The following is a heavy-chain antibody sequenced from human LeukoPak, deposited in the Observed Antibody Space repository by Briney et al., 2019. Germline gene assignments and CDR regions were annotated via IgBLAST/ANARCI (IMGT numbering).Heavy chain of an antibody. D-gene: IGHD3-10*01. V-gene: IGHV4-59*01. CDR2: IYYSGST. Sequence: SETLSLTRTVSGGSISSYYWSWIRQPPGKGLEWIGYIYYSGSTNYNPSLKSRVTISVDTSKNQFSLKLSSVTAADTAVYYCARGGYGSGSYYPHFFYYYYMDVWGKGTTVTISS. J-gene: IGHJ6*03. CDR3: ARGGYGSGSYYPHFFYYYYMDV. CDR1: GGSISSYY.